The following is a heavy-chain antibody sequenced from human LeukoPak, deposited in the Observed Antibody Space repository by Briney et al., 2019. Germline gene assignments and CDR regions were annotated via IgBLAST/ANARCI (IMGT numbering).Heavy chain of an antibody. D-gene: IGHD2-15*01. CDR2: INHSGST. V-gene: IGHV4-34*01. Sequence: SETLSLTCAVYGGSFSGYYWSWIRQPPGKGLEWIGEINHSGSTNYNPSLKSRVTISVDTSKNQFSLKLSSVTAADTAVYYCARGRRFMSVLGYCSGSSCYSIGIYYWGQGTLVTVSS. CDR1: GGSFSGYY. J-gene: IGHJ4*02. CDR3: ARGRRFMSVLGYCSGSSCYSIGIYY.